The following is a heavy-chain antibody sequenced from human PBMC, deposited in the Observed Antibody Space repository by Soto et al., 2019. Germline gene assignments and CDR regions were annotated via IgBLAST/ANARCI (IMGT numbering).Heavy chain of an antibody. D-gene: IGHD6-6*01. V-gene: IGHV3-43*01. CDR2: ISWDGGST. J-gene: IGHJ4*02. Sequence: PGGSLRLSCAASGFTFDDYTMHWVRQAPGKGLEWVSLISWDGGSTYYADSVKGRFTISRDNSKSSLYLQMNSLRTEDTALYYCAKDGIAARPFDYWGQGTLVTVSS. CDR3: AKDGIAARPFDY. CDR1: GFTFDDYT.